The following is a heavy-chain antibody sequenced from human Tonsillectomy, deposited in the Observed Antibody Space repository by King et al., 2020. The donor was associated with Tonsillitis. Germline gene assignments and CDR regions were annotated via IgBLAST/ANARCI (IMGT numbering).Heavy chain of an antibody. J-gene: IGHJ4*02. CDR3: ARGNLAMVRGVSFDY. V-gene: IGHV3-7*01. CDR1: GFTFSSYW. Sequence: VQLVESGGGLVQPGGSLRLSCAASGFTFSSYWMSWVRQAPGKGLEWVANIKQDGSEKYYVDSVKGRFTISRDNAKNSLYLQMNSLRAEDTAVYYCARGNLAMVRGVSFDYWGQGTLVTVSS. D-gene: IGHD3-10*01. CDR2: IKQDGSEK.